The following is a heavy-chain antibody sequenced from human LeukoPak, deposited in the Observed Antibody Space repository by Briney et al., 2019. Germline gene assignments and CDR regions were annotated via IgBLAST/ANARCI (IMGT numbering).Heavy chain of an antibody. CDR1: GYTFTGYY. D-gene: IGHD1-1*01. J-gene: IGHJ5*02. V-gene: IGHV1-2*06. Sequence: ASVKVSCKASGYTFTGYYMHWVRQAPGQGLEWMGRISPNSGGTNYAQKFQGRVTMTRDTSISTAYMELSRLRSDDTAVYYCARDGWTTYNWFDPWGQGTLVTVSS. CDR3: ARDGWTTYNWFDP. CDR2: ISPNSGGT.